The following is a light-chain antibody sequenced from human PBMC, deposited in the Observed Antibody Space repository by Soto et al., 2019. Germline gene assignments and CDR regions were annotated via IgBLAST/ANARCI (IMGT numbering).Light chain of an antibody. J-gene: IGKJ4*01. CDR3: QQYGISPLT. CDR2: GAS. CDR1: QSVSNTY. Sequence: EIVLTQSPGTLSLSPGESATLSCRASQSVSNTYLAWYRQKPGQAPRLLIYGASNRATGIPDRFSGSGSGTDFTLSISRLEPEDFAVYYCQQYGISPLTFGGGTKVEIK. V-gene: IGKV3-20*01.